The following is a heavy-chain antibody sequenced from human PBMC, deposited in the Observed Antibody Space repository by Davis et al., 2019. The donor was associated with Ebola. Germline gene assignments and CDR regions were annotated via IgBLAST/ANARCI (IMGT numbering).Heavy chain of an antibody. V-gene: IGHV1-69*04. CDR2: IIPILGIA. CDR3: ARDGYYYDSSGYYLYYFDY. CDR1: GGTFSSYA. D-gene: IGHD3-22*01. Sequence: SVKVSCKASGGTFSSYAISWVRQAPGQGLEWMGRIIPILGIANYAQKFQGRVTITADKSTSTAYMELSSLRSEDTAVYYCARDGYYYDSSGYYLYYFDYWGQGTLVTVSS. J-gene: IGHJ4*02.